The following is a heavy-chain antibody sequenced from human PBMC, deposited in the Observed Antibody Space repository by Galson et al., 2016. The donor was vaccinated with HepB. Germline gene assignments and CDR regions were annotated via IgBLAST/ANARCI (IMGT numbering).Heavy chain of an antibody. CDR1: GGSIRSGSYY. CDR3: ARATYLWFDP. V-gene: IGHV4-31*03. Sequence: TLSLTCTVSGGSIRSGSYYWSWIRQHPGKGLEWIGYMYSSGGTYYNPSLKSRVTILVDTSKNQLSLKLSSVTAADTAVYYCARATYLWFDPWGQGTLVTVSS. CDR2: MYSSGGT. J-gene: IGHJ5*02.